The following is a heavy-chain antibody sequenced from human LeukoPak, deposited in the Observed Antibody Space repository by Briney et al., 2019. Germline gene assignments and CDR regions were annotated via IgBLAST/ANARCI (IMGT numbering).Heavy chain of an antibody. Sequence: GGSLRLSCAASGFTFSSYAMSWVRQAPGKGLEWVSAISGSGGSTYYADSVKGRFTISRDNSKNTLYLQMNSLRAEDTAVYYCASQSIATEDSYYYYGMDVWGQGTTVTVSS. J-gene: IGHJ6*02. CDR2: ISGSGGST. CDR3: ASQSIATEDSYYYYGMDV. D-gene: IGHD6-6*01. CDR1: GFTFSSYA. V-gene: IGHV3-23*01.